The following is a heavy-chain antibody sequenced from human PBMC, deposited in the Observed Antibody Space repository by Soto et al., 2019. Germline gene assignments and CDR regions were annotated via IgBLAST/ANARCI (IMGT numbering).Heavy chain of an antibody. D-gene: IGHD6-6*01. J-gene: IGHJ4*02. V-gene: IGHV1-18*01. CDR3: ATVEVAAGPDY. CDR1: GYTFTNYD. CDR2: ISAYNGNT. Sequence: QVLLVQSGAEVKKPGASVKVSCKASGYTFTNYDISWVRQAPGQGLEWMGWISAYNGNTNYAQKLQGRVTMTTDTSTSTADMELRSLRSDDTAVYYCATVEVAAGPDYWGQGTLVTVSS.